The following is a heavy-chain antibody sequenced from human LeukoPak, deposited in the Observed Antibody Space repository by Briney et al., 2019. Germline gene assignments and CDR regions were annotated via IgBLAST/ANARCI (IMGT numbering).Heavy chain of an antibody. J-gene: IGHJ5*02. CDR1: GYTFTGYY. Sequence: ASVKVSCKASGYTFTGYYMHWVRQAPGQGLEWMGRIIPILGIANYAQKFQGRVTITADKSTSTAYMELSSLRSEDTAVYYCARGRAAAGTGNWFDPWGQGTLVTVSS. CDR2: IIPILGIA. CDR3: ARGRAAAGTGNWFDP. D-gene: IGHD6-13*01. V-gene: IGHV1-69*04.